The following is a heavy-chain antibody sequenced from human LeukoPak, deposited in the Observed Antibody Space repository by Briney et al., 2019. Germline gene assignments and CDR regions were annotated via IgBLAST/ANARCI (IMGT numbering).Heavy chain of an antibody. Sequence: GASVTVSCKASVYTFTSYYMHWVRQAPGQGLEWMGIINPSGGSTSYAQKFQGRVTMTRDTSTSTVYMELSSLRSEDTAVYYCARDYRATKDYWGQGTLVTVSS. J-gene: IGHJ4*02. CDR3: ARDYRATKDY. V-gene: IGHV1-46*01. D-gene: IGHD5-12*01. CDR1: VYTFTSYY. CDR2: INPSGGST.